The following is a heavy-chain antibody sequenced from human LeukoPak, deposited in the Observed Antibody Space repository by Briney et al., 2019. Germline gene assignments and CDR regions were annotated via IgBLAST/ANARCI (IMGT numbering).Heavy chain of an antibody. CDR1: GFTFDDYA. D-gene: IGHD4-23*01. CDR3: GKDIRPGGLYGGNGGIDY. V-gene: IGHV3-9*01. J-gene: IGHJ4*02. CDR2: ISWNSGTI. Sequence: AGGALRPSCAASGFTFDDYAMHWVRQAPGKGPEWVSGISWNSGTIGYADSVKGRFTISRDNAKTSLYLEMNSLRAEDTAFYYCGKDIRPGGLYGGNGGIDYWGPGTLVTVSS.